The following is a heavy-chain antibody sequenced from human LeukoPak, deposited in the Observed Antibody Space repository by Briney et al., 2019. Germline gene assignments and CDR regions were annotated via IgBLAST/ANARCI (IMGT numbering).Heavy chain of an antibody. Sequence: SETLSLTCAVYGGSFSGYYWSWIRQPPGKGLEWIGEINHSGSTNYNPSLKSRVTISVDTSKNQFSLKLSSVTAADTAVYYCARAYYYDSSGFPYYYYYYYMDVWGKGTTVTVSS. CDR1: GGSFSGYY. CDR3: ARAYYYDSSGFPYYYYYYYMDV. V-gene: IGHV4-34*01. CDR2: INHSGST. J-gene: IGHJ6*03. D-gene: IGHD3-22*01.